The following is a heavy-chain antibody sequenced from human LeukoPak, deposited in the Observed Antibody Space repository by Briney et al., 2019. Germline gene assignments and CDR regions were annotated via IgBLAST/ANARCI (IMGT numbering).Heavy chain of an antibody. CDR3: ARSGYYDRWYFDY. Sequence: GGSLRLSCAASGFTFSSYAMHWVRQAPGKGLDYVSAISSNGGSTYYANSVKGRFTISRDNSKNTLYLQMGSLRAEDMAVYYCARSGYYDRWYFDYWGQGTLVTVSS. J-gene: IGHJ4*02. D-gene: IGHD3-22*01. V-gene: IGHV3-64*01. CDR2: ISSNGGST. CDR1: GFTFSSYA.